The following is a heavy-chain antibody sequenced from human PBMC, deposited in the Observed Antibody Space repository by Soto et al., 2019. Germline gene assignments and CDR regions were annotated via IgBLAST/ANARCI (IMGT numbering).Heavy chain of an antibody. CDR1: GFTFSNYA. CDR3: AKGDNGGIRGLLDS. D-gene: IGHD3-16*01. V-gene: IGHV3-23*01. Sequence: PGGSLRLSCAASGFTFSNYAMSWVRQAPGKGLEWVSGISGSGDNKYYADSVKGRFTISRDYSKNTLYVQMNSLRAEDTAVYYCAKGDNGGIRGLLDSWGQGTLVTVSS. J-gene: IGHJ5*01. CDR2: ISGSGDNK.